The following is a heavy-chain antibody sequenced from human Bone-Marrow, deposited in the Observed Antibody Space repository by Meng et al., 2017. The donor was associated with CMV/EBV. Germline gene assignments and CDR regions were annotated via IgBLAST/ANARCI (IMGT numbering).Heavy chain of an antibody. D-gene: IGHD2-2*01. V-gene: IGHV1-69*05. CDR3: ARDVIPNCITTSCYFVWNWFDP. Sequence: SVKVSCKASGGTFSSYAISWVRQAPGQGLEWMGGIIPIFGTANYAQKFQGRVTITTDESTSTAYMELSSLRSEDTAVYYCARDVIPNCITTSCYFVWNWFDPWGQGTLVTVSS. J-gene: IGHJ5*02. CDR1: GGTFSSYA. CDR2: IIPIFGTA.